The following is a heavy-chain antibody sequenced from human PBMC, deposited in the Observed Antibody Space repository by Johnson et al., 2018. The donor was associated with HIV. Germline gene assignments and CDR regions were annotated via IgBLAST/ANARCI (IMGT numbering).Heavy chain of an antibody. CDR2: INSDGSST. CDR1: GFTFSSYS. V-gene: IGHV3-74*01. Sequence: VELVESGGGLVQPGGSLRLSCAASGFTFSSYSMNWVRQAPGRGLEWVSRINSDGSSTSYADSVKGRFTISRDNAKNTLYLQMNSLRAEDTALYYCAREGIAARPGAFDIWGQGTMVTVSS. J-gene: IGHJ3*02. D-gene: IGHD6-6*01. CDR3: AREGIAARPGAFDI.